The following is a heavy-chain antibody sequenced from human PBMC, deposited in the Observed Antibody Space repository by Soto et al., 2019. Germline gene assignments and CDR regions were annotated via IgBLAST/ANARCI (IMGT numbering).Heavy chain of an antibody. V-gene: IGHV4-4*02. CDR3: ARSLGWYAIDS. CDR1: GVSIGSNYY. CDR2: MSHIGSV. J-gene: IGHJ4*02. Sequence: QVLLQESGPGLVQPSGTLSLSCVVSGVSIGSNYYWGWVRQPPGKGLEWLGDMSHIGSVNYNPSLTSRVTISLAKSQIQFSLKLDSVTAADTAVYFCARSLGWYAIDSWGQGTLVIVSS. D-gene: IGHD6-19*01.